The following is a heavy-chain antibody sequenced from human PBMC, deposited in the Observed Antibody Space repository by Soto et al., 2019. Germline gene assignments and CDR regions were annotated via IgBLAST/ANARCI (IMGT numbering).Heavy chain of an antibody. D-gene: IGHD1-7*01. J-gene: IGHJ6*02. Sequence: QVQLQESGPGLVKPSGTLSLTCTVSRDSITTNFWWSWVRQPPGMGLEWIGEVYHSGSTNYNPSLKSRVTISVDKSKNQFSLKLSSVTAADTAVYYCARVLELAPYGMDVWGQGTTVTVSS. V-gene: IGHV4-4*02. CDR2: VYHSGST. CDR3: ARVLELAPYGMDV. CDR1: RDSITTNFW.